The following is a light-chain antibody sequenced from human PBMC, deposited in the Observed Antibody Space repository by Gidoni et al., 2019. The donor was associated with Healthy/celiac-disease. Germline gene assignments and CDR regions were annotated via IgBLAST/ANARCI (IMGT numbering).Light chain of an antibody. V-gene: IGLV3-1*01. Sequence: SYELTQPPSVSVSPGQTASITCPGDKLGDKYACWYQQKPGQSPVLVIYQDSKRPSGIPERFSGSNSGNTATLTLSGTQAMDEADYYCQAWDSSTRVFGGGTKLTVL. J-gene: IGLJ2*01. CDR1: KLGDKY. CDR3: QAWDSSTRV. CDR2: QDS.